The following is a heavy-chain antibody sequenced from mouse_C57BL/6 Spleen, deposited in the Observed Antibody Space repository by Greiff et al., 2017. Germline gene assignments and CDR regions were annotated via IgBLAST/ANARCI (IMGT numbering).Heavy chain of an antibody. CDR2: IFPRSGNT. D-gene: IGHD3-1*01. Sequence: LQESGAELARPGASVKLSCKASGYTFTSYGISWVKQRTGQGLEWIGEIFPRSGNTYYNEKFKGKAALTADKSSSTAYMELRSLTSADSAVYCCARYLGCPYAMDYWGQGTSVTVSS. J-gene: IGHJ4*01. CDR3: ARYLGCPYAMDY. CDR1: GYTFTSYG. V-gene: IGHV1-81*01.